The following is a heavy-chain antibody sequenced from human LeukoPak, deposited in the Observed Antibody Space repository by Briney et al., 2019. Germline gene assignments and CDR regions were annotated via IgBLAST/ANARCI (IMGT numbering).Heavy chain of an antibody. CDR3: ARGYDSSAYYPFNY. V-gene: IGHV4-59*11. Sequence: SETLSLTCVVSGGSLSTHHWSWIRQSPGRGLEWIGYISDSGSTSYNPSLKSRVPISVDTSKNQFSLMLSSVTAADTAVYYCARGYDSSAYYPFNYWGQGTLVTVSS. CDR2: ISDSGST. J-gene: IGHJ4*02. CDR1: GGSLSTHH. D-gene: IGHD3-22*01.